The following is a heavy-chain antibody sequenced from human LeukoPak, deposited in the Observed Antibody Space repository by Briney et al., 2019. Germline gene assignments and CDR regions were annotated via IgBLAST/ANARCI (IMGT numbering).Heavy chain of an antibody. CDR1: GYTFTSYY. D-gene: IGHD2-15*01. CDR3: ARSVGYCSGGSCYSFDL. J-gene: IGHJ4*02. Sequence: GASVKVSCKASGYTFTSYYMHWVRQAPGQGLEWMGIINPSGGNTNYAQKFQGRVTMTRDTSTSTVYVELSSLRSEDTAVYHCARSVGYCSGGSCYSFDLWGQGTLVTVSS. V-gene: IGHV1-46*01. CDR2: INPSGGNT.